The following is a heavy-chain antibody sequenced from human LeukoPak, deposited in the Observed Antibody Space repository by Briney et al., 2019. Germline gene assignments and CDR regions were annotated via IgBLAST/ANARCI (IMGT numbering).Heavy chain of an antibody. CDR1: GFIFENYW. J-gene: IGHJ4*02. Sequence: GFLRLSCAASGFIFENYWMNWVRQAPGKGLEWVANIEQDGSEKYYVDSVKGRFTISRDNARNSLYLQMNSLRAEDTAVYYCARDFSSGIDYWGQGTLVTVSS. CDR3: ARDFSSGIDY. CDR2: IEQDGSEK. D-gene: IGHD6-19*01. V-gene: IGHV3-7*01.